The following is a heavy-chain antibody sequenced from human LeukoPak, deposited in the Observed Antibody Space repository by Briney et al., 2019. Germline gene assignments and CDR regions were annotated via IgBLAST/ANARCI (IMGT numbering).Heavy chain of an antibody. CDR1: GFTLSSYS. V-gene: IGHV3-21*01. D-gene: IGHD6-6*01. Sequence: GGTLRLSCAASGFTLSSYSMNWVRQAPGKGLEWVSYISSSSTHIYYADSVKGRFTISRDNARNSLYLQMNSLRAEDTAIYYCARSEHSSSSFDYWGQGTLVTVSS. J-gene: IGHJ4*02. CDR2: ISSSSTHI. CDR3: ARSEHSSSSFDY.